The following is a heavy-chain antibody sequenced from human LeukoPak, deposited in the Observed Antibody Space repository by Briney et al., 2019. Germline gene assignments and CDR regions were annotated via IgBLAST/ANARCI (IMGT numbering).Heavy chain of an antibody. CDR3: AKATKQWLVRVYFDY. CDR1: GFTFDDYA. D-gene: IGHD6-19*01. J-gene: IGHJ4*02. CDR2: ISWNSGSI. Sequence: GGSLRLSCAASGFTFDDYAMHWVRQAPGKGLEWFSGISWNSGSIGYADSVKGRFTISRDNAKNSLYLQMNSLRAEDTALYYCAKATKQWLVRVYFDYWGQGTLVTVSS. V-gene: IGHV3-9*01.